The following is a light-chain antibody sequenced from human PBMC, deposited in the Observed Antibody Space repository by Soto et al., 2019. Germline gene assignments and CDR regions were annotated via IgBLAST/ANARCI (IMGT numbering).Light chain of an antibody. CDR2: KAS. V-gene: IGKV1-5*03. J-gene: IGKJ1*01. CDR1: QSISTW. CDR3: QQYDSYSWT. Sequence: DIQMTQSPSTLSASVGDRVTITCRASQSISTWLAWYQQKQGKAPKLLIYKASSLESGVPSRFSGSGSGTEFTLTISSLQPDDFATHYCQQYDSYSWTFDQGTKVEIK.